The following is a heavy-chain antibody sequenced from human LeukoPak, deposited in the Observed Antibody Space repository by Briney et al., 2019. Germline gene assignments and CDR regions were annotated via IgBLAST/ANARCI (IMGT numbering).Heavy chain of an antibody. D-gene: IGHD1-7*01. CDR1: GFTFDDYA. J-gene: IGHJ4*02. Sequence: GGSLRLSRAASGFTFDDYAIHWVRQAPGKGLEWVSLISADGGTTYYADSVKGRFTISRDNGKNSLYLQMNSLRTEDTALYYCAGYNWNYYFDYWGQGTLVTVSS. CDR3: AGYNWNYYFDY. CDR2: ISADGGTT. V-gene: IGHV3-43*02.